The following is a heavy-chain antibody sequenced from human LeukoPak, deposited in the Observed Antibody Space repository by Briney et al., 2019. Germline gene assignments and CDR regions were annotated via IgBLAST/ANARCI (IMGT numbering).Heavy chain of an antibody. J-gene: IGHJ3*02. Sequence: GGSLRLSCAASGFTFSSYSMNWVRHAPGKGLEWVSSISSSSSYIYYADLVKGRFTISRDNAKNSLYLQMNSLRAEDTAVYYCARVLTVGATTDAFDIWGQGTMVTVSS. CDR3: ARVLTVGATTDAFDI. CDR2: ISSSSSYI. V-gene: IGHV3-21*01. CDR1: GFTFSSYS. D-gene: IGHD1-26*01.